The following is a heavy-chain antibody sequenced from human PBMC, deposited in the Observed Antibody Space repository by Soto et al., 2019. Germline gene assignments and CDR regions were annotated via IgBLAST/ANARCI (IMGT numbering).Heavy chain of an antibody. CDR2: IYHGGTT. CDR3: ARAAATTPVTYFDS. V-gene: IGHV4-4*02. Sequence: QVQLQESGPGLVKPSGTLSLTCTVSGASISSDNWWSWVRQPPGKGLEWIAEIYHGGTTNYKPSLKSRVTISIDKSKHHLSLRLTSMTAADTAVYYCARAAATTPVTYFDSWGQGALVTVSS. CDR1: GASISSDNW. D-gene: IGHD6-13*01. J-gene: IGHJ4*02.